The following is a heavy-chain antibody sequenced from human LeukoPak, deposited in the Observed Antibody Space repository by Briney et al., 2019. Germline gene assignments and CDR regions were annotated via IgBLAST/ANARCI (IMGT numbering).Heavy chain of an antibody. Sequence: PGGSLRLSCAASGFTFSSYAMSWVRQAPGKGLEWVSAISGSGGSSYDADSVKGRFTISRDNSKNTLYLQMNSLRAEDTAVYYCATLEWPWDYWGQGTLVTVSS. CDR3: ATLEWPWDY. CDR1: GFTFSSYA. D-gene: IGHD3-3*01. J-gene: IGHJ4*02. CDR2: ISGSGGSS. V-gene: IGHV3-23*01.